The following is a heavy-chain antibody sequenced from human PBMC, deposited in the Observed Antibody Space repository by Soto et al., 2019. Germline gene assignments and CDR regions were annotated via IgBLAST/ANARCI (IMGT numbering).Heavy chain of an antibody. CDR3: AAGITMVRGVISPGRYYYYGMDV. D-gene: IGHD3-10*01. CDR2: IIPIFGTA. Sequence: SVKVSCKASGGTFSSYAISWVRQAPGQGLEWMGGIIPIFGTANYAQKFQGRVTITADESTSTAYMELSSLRSEDTAVYYCAAGITMVRGVISPGRYYYYGMDVWGQGTTVPVSS. CDR1: GGTFSSYA. V-gene: IGHV1-69*13. J-gene: IGHJ6*02.